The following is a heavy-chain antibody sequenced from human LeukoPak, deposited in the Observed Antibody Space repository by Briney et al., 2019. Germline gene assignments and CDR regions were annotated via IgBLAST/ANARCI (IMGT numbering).Heavy chain of an antibody. V-gene: IGHV1-18*01. CDR2: ISAYNGNT. Sequence: ASVKVSCKASGYTFTNYGISWVRQAPGQGLEWMGWISAYNGNTNYAQNLQGRVTMTTDPSTSTAYIGLRSLRSDDTAGYYCARSPPRYSNYNWFDPWGQGTLVTVSS. J-gene: IGHJ5*02. CDR1: GYTFTNYG. CDR3: ARSPPRYSNYNWFDP. D-gene: IGHD6-13*01.